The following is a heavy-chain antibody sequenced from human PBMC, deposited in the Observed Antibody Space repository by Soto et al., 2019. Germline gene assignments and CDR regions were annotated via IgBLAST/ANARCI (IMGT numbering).Heavy chain of an antibody. CDR2: INPSGSDM. V-gene: IGHV1-46*04. CDR3: VRDHIWSFDY. CDR1: GYTFTSYY. J-gene: IGHJ4*02. D-gene: IGHD3-10*01. Sequence: GASVKVSCKASGYTFTSYYMHWVRQAPGQGLEWMGIINPSGSDMYYAGSVKGRFTISRDNAKNSLSLQMNSLRAEDTAVYYCVRDHIWSFDYWGQGTPVTVSS.